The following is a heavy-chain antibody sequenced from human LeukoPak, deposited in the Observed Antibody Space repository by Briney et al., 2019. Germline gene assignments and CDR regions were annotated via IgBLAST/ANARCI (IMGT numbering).Heavy chain of an antibody. CDR3: ARDGNGGYYYYYMDV. V-gene: IGHV3-20*04. CDR1: GFTFDDYA. Sequence: RSGGSLRLSCAVSGFTFDDYAMHWVRQVPGKGLEWVSGINWNGGSTGYADSVKGRFTISRDNAKNSLYLQMNSLRAEDTALYYCARDGNGGYYYYYMDVWGKGTTVTVSS. J-gene: IGHJ6*03. D-gene: IGHD2-8*01. CDR2: INWNGGST.